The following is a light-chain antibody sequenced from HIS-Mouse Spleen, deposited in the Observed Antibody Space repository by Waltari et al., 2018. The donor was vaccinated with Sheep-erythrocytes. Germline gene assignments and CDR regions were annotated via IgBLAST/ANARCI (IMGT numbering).Light chain of an antibody. CDR3: CSYAGSYTVV. V-gene: IGLV2-11*01. CDR2: DVS. J-gene: IGLJ2*01. Sequence: QSALTQPRSVSGSPGQSVTISCTGTSSDVGGYNYVSWYQQHPGKAPKLMIYDVSTRPPGVPDRCSGSKSGNTASLTISGLQAEDEADYYCCSYAGSYTVVFGGGTKLTVL. CDR1: SSDVGGYNY.